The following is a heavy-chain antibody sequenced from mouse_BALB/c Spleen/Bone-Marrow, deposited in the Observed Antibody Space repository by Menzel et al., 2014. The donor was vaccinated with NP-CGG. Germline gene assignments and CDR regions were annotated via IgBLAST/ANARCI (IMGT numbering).Heavy chain of an antibody. CDR1: GYTFADYY. Sequence: VQLKQSGPELVKPGASVKMSCKASGYTFADYYMVWVKQSHGESFEGIGRVTPYNGGTTYNQKFKGKATLIVDKSSSTASMAFNSLTSEDSAVYYCARNGYWGQRTTLPVSS. CDR3: ARNGY. CDR2: VTPYNGGT. V-gene: IGHV1-19*01. J-gene: IGHJ2*01.